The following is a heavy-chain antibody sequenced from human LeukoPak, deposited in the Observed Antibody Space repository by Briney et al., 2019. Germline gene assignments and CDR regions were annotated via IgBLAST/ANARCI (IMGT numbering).Heavy chain of an antibody. D-gene: IGHD6-19*01. CDR3: ARYVSGWYGGWFDP. Sequence: ASVEVSCKASGYTFTGYYMHWVRQAPGQGLEWMGRINPNSGGTNYAQKFQGRVTMTRDTSISTAYMELSRLRSDDTAVYYCARYVSGWYGGWFDPWGQGTLVTVSS. V-gene: IGHV1-2*06. CDR2: INPNSGGT. J-gene: IGHJ5*02. CDR1: GYTFTGYY.